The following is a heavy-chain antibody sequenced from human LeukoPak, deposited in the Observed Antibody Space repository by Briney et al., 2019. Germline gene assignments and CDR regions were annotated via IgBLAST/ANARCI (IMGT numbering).Heavy chain of an antibody. Sequence: SETLSLTCTVSGGSISSYYWSWIRQPPGKGLEWIGYIHYSGSTNYNPSLKSRVTISVDTSKNQFSLKLSSVTAADTAVYYCARGTDTAMARGIDYWGQGTLVTVSS. V-gene: IGHV4-59*01. D-gene: IGHD5-18*01. CDR1: GGSISSYY. CDR2: IHYSGST. CDR3: ARGTDTAMARGIDY. J-gene: IGHJ4*02.